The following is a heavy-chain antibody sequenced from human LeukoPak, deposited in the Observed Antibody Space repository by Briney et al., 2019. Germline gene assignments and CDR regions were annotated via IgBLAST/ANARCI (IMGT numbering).Heavy chain of an antibody. CDR3: ARDFGRGYCSSTSCYGWFDP. V-gene: IGHV3-66*02. D-gene: IGHD2-2*01. CDR2: IFSGDNT. Sequence: HPGGSLRLSCAASGFTVSSYFMSWVRQAPGKGLEWVSVIFSGDNTYYADSVKGRFTISRDNSKSTLYLQMNSLRAEDTAVYYCARDFGRGYCSSTSCYGWFDPWGQGTLVTVSS. CDR1: GFTVSSYF. J-gene: IGHJ5*02.